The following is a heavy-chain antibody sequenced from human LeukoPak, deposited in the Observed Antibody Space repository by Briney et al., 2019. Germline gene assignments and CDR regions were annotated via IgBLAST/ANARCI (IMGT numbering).Heavy chain of an antibody. V-gene: IGHV3-7*01. CDR2: IKQDGSNS. CDR1: GFTFSDYW. D-gene: IGHD5-24*01. CDR3: ANLWEMGY. Sequence: GESLRLSCAASGFTFSDYWMAWVRQAPGKGLEWVANIKQDGSNSYYLDSVRGRFTTSRDNAKNSLFLQMNSLRAEDTAVYYCANLWEMGYWGQGTLVTVSS. J-gene: IGHJ4*02.